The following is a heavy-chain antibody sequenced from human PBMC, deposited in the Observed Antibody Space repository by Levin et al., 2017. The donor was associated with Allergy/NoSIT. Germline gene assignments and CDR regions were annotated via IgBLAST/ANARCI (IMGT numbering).Heavy chain of an antibody. V-gene: IGHV3-30*18. CDR2: ISYDGSNK. CDR1: GFTFSSYG. CDR3: AKDHYDIFTGYDNVFGGGIGDEFDP. D-gene: IGHD3-9*01. Sequence: GESLKISCAASGFTFSSYGMHWVRQAPGKGLEWVAVISYDGSNKYYADSVKGRFTISRDNSKNTLYLQMNSLRAEDTAVYYCAKDHYDIFTGYDNVFGGGIGDEFDPWGQGTLVTVSS. J-gene: IGHJ5*02.